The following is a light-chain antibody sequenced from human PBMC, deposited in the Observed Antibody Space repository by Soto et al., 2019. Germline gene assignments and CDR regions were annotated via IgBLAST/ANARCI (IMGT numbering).Light chain of an antibody. CDR1: SSDVGGYNY. J-gene: IGLJ2*01. V-gene: IGLV2-14*01. Sequence: QSALTQPASVSGSPGQSITISCTGTSSDVGGYNYVSWYQQHPVKAPKLMIYEVSNRPSGVSNRFSGSKSGNTASLNISGLQAEDEADYYCSSYTSSSPVVFGGGTKVTVL. CDR2: EVS. CDR3: SSYTSSSPVV.